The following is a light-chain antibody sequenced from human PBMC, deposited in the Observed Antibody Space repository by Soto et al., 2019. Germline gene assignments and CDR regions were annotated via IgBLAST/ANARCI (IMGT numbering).Light chain of an antibody. Sequence: TQSPPTLSVSPGERATLSCRASQSVSTDLAWYQQKPGQAPRLLIYGASTRATDVPARFSGGGSGTEFTLTISSLHSEDVAIYYCQQYNDWPPITFGPGTKVDIK. CDR3: QQYNDWPPIT. J-gene: IGKJ3*01. V-gene: IGKV3-15*01. CDR2: GAS. CDR1: QSVSTD.